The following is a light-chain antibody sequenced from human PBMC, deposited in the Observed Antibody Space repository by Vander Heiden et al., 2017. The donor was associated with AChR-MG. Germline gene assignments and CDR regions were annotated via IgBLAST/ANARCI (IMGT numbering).Light chain of an antibody. CDR2: AAS. J-gene: IGKJ4*01. CDR3: QQANSFPLT. V-gene: IGKV1-12*01. CDR1: QGIRSW. Sequence: DIKMTQSPSAGSASVGDRVTITCRASQGIRSWLAWYQQNPGKAPKLLIYAASSLQTGVPSRFSGSGSGTDFTLTISSLQPEDFATYYCQQANSFPLTFGGGTKVQIK.